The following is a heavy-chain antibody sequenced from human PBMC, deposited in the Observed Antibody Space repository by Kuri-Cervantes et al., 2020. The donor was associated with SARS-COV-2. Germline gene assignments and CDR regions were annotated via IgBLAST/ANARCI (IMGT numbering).Heavy chain of an antibody. D-gene: IGHD3-3*01. CDR3: ARWEIRFLGSWFDP. Sequence: KVSCKGSGYSFTSYWIGWVRQMPGKGLEWMGIIYPGDSDTRYSPSFQGQVTISAGKSISTAYLQWSSLKASDTAMYYCARWEIRFLGSWFDPWGQGTLVTVSS. CDR2: IYPGDSDT. V-gene: IGHV5-51*01. J-gene: IGHJ5*02. CDR1: GYSFTSYW.